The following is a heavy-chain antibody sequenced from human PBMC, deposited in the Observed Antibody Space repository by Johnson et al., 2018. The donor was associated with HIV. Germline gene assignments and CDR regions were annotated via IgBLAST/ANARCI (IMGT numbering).Heavy chain of an antibody. J-gene: IGHJ3*02. V-gene: IGHV3-30*02. Sequence: QMLLVESGGGVVQSGGSLRLSCTASGFTFSNYGIHWVRQTPGKGLEWVAFIRSDESNKYYADSVKGRFTISRDNSQNTLYLQMNSLRAEDTAVYYCARLPSWRGAFDIWGQGTMVTVSS. D-gene: IGHD3-10*01. CDR2: IRSDESNK. CDR3: ARLPSWRGAFDI. CDR1: GFTFSNYG.